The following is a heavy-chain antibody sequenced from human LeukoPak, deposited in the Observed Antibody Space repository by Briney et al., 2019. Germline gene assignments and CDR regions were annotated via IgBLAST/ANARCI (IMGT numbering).Heavy chain of an antibody. V-gene: IGHV3-48*03. CDR2: ISSSGSTI. CDR3: AREASYYDILTGYYRGYYFDY. Sequence: GGSLRLSCAASGFTFSSYEMNWVRQAPGKGLEWASYISSSGSTIYYADSVKGRFTISRDNAKNSLYLQMYSLRAEDTAVYYCAREASYYDILTGYYRGYYFDYWGQGTLVTVSS. J-gene: IGHJ4*02. CDR1: GFTFSSYE. D-gene: IGHD3-9*01.